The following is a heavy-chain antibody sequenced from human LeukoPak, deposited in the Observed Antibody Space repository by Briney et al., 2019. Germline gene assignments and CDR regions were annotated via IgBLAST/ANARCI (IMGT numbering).Heavy chain of an antibody. CDR3: AKNGDRGAYCTGGTCYPYFYYYMDV. Sequence: GGSLRLSCAASGITFSSYGMSWVRQAPGKWLERVSSISSTGGTTYYADSVKGRFTISRDNSKNTLYLQMNSLRAEDTAIYYCAKNGDRGAYCTGGTCYPYFYYYMDVWGKGTTVTI. CDR1: GITFSSYG. V-gene: IGHV3-23*01. J-gene: IGHJ6*03. CDR2: ISSTGGTT. D-gene: IGHD2-15*01.